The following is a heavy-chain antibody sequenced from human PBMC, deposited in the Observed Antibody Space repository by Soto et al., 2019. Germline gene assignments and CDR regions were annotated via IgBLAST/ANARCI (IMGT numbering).Heavy chain of an antibody. CDR2: INNSGGST. V-gene: IGHV1-46*01. CDR1: GYPFISYY. CDR3: ARGGYYYDSSGYYSGY. Sequence: GGFVKGSRKASGYPFISYYMHWVRQAPGQGLEWMGIINNSGGSTSYAQKFQGRVTMTRDTSTSTVYMELSSLRSEDTAVYYCARGGYYYDSSGYYSGYWG. D-gene: IGHD3-22*01. J-gene: IGHJ4*01.